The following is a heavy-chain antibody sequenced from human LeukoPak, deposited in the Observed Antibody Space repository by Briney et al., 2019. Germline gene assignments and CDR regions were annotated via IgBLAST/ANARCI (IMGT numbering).Heavy chain of an antibody. CDR3: ARRPLYGGNLDAFDI. Sequence: GGSLRLSCAASGFAFSSYSMNWVRQAPGKGLEWVSYISSSSSTIYYADSVKGRFTISRDNAKNSLYLQMNSLRAEDTAVYYCARRPLYGGNLDAFDIWGQGTMVTVSS. V-gene: IGHV3-48*04. J-gene: IGHJ3*02. CDR1: GFAFSSYS. CDR2: ISSSSSTI. D-gene: IGHD4-23*01.